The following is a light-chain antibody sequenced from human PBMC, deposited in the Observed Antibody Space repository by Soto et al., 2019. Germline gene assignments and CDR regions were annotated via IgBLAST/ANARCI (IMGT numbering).Light chain of an antibody. V-gene: IGKV3-15*01. J-gene: IGKJ1*01. CDR3: QQYNNWPPWT. CDR1: QSVSRN. CDR2: GAS. Sequence: EIVLTQSPATLSVSPGERATLSCRASQSVSRNLAWYQQKPGQAPRLLFYGASTRATGIPGRFSGSGSGTEFTLTISSLQSEDFAFYYCQQYNNWPPWTVGQGTKV.